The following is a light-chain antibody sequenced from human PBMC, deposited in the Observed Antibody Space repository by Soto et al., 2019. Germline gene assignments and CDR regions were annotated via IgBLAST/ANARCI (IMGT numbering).Light chain of an antibody. J-gene: IGKJ4*01. CDR2: DAS. Sequence: EIVLTQSPATLSLSPGERATLSCRASQSVSSYLAWYQQKPGQAPRLLIYDASNRATGIPARFSGSGSGTYFTLTISGLEPEDFAVYYCQQRSNWPLTFGGGTKVEIK. V-gene: IGKV3-11*01. CDR3: QQRSNWPLT. CDR1: QSVSSY.